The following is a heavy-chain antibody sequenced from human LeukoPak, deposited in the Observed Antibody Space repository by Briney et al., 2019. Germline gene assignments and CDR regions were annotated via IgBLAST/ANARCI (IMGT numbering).Heavy chain of an antibody. V-gene: IGHV1-18*01. D-gene: IGHD3-22*01. CDR1: GYSFSRYG. Sequence: ASVKVSCKASGYSFSRYGISWVRQAPGQGLEWMGWISTYNGNTNYAQKFQGRVTMTTDTSTNTAYMELRSLGSGDTAVYYCARDLDYYDSSGSGWFDPWGQGTLVTVSS. CDR3: ARDLDYYDSSGSGWFDP. J-gene: IGHJ5*02. CDR2: ISTYNGNT.